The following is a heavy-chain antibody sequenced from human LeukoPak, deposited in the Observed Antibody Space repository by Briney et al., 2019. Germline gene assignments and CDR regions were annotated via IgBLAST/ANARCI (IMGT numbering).Heavy chain of an antibody. CDR2: IYYSGST. Sequence: SETLSLTCTVSGRSISSYYWSWIRQPPGKGLECIGYIYYSGSTNYNPSLKSRVTISVDTSTNQFSLKLSSVTAADTAVYYCARGIPYYYGSKTYYYYMDVWGKGTTVTVSS. CDR3: ARGIPYYYGSKTYYYYMDV. CDR1: GRSISSYY. D-gene: IGHD3-10*01. J-gene: IGHJ6*03. V-gene: IGHV4-59*01.